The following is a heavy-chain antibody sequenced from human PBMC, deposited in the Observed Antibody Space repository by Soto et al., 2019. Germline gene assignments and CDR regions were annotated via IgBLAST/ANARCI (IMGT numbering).Heavy chain of an antibody. J-gene: IGHJ6*03. CDR3: ARASLGYCTNGVCHKQFTYYYYYMDV. D-gene: IGHD2-8*01. CDR1: GGSISSYY. V-gene: IGHV4-59*01. CDR2: IYYSGST. Sequence: SETLSLTCTVSGGSISSYYWSWIRQPPGKGLEWIGYIYYSGSTNYNPSLKSRVTISVDTSKNQFSLKLSSVTAADTAVYYCARASLGYCTNGVCHKQFTYYYYYMDVWGKGTTVTVS.